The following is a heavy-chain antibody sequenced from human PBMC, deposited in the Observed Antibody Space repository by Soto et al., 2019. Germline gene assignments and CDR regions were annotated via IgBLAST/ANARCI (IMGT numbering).Heavy chain of an antibody. CDR2: IIPIYGTA. J-gene: IGHJ6*02. Sequence: SVKVSCKASGYTFTSYGISWVRQAPGQGLEWMGGIIPIYGTANYAQKLQGRVTITADKSTSTAYRELSSLRSEDTAVYYCARYRLLRLEEVYYYYYYGMDVWGQGTTVTVSS. D-gene: IGHD1-26*01. CDR1: GYTFTSYG. CDR3: ARYRLLRLEEVYYYYYYGMDV. V-gene: IGHV1-69*06.